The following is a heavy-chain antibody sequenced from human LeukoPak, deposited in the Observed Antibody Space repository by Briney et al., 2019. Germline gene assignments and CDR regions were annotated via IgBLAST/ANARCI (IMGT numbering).Heavy chain of an antibody. CDR3: AKGDGDGVDY. Sequence: PGRSLRLSCAASGFTFSSYDMHWVRQAPGKGLEWVAVISFDGSNKYYADSVKGRFTISRDNSKNTLYLQMNSPRAEDTAVYYCAKGDGDGVDYRGQGTLVTVSS. D-gene: IGHD4-17*01. V-gene: IGHV3-30-3*01. CDR1: GFTFSSYD. CDR2: ISFDGSNK. J-gene: IGHJ4*02.